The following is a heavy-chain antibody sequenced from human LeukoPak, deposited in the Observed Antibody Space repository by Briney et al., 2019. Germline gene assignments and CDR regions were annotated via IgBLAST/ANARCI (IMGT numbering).Heavy chain of an antibody. V-gene: IGHV4-34*01. CDR2: INHSGIT. D-gene: IGHD2-21*02. Sequence: PSETLSLTCSVYGGSFIDYSWSWIRQPPGKGLEWIGEINHSGITNYNPSLESRVTMSVDTSKNQFSLKLSSVTAADTAVYYCARGVVVTAIAWGWFDPWGQGTLVTVSS. CDR3: ARGVVVTAIAWGWFDP. J-gene: IGHJ5*02. CDR1: GGSFIDYS.